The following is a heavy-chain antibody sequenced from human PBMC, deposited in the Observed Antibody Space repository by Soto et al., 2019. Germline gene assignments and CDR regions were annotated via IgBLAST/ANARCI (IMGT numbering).Heavy chain of an antibody. CDR2: IKQDGSEK. CDR3: ARDGSRSGWYFDY. Sequence: GGSLRLSCAASGFTFSSYWMSWVRQAPGKGLEWVANIKQDGSEKYYVDSVKGRFTISRDNAKNSLYLQMNSLRAEDTAVYYCARDGSRSGWYFDYWGQGTLVTVSS. J-gene: IGHJ4*02. V-gene: IGHV3-7*05. CDR1: GFTFSSYW. D-gene: IGHD6-19*01.